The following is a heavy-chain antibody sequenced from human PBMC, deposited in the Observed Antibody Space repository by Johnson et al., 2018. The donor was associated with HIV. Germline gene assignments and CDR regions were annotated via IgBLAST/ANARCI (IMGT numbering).Heavy chain of an antibody. J-gene: IGHJ3*02. Sequence: VQLVESGGGVVQPGGSLRLSCAASGFTFSSYAMHWVRQAPGKGLEWVAVISYDGSNKYYADSVKGRFTISRDNSKNTLYLQMNSLRAEDTAVYFCARVRDFAFDIWGQGTMVTVSS. CDR2: ISYDGSNK. V-gene: IGHV3-30*04. CDR3: ARVRDFAFDI. CDR1: GFTFSSYA.